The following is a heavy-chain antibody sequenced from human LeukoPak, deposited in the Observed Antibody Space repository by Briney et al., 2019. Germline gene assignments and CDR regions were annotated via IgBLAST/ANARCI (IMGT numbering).Heavy chain of an antibody. CDR1: GFTFSSYA. D-gene: IGHD2-2*01. J-gene: IGHJ4*02. Sequence: GGSLRLSCAASGFTFSSYAMSWVRQAPGKGLEWVSAISGSGGSTYYADSVKGRFTISRDNSKNTLYLQMNSLRAEDTAVYYCAKPLGSCSTSCYADFDCWGQGTLVTVSS. V-gene: IGHV3-23*01. CDR3: AKPLGSCSTSCYADFDC. CDR2: ISGSGGST.